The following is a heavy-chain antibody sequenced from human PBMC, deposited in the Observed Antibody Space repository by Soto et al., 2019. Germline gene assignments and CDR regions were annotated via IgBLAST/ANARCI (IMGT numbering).Heavy chain of an antibody. Sequence: SGPTLVNPTETLTLTCTVSGFSLSNPRMGVSWIRQPPGKALEWLAHIFSNDERSYSTSLKTRLTIFQDTSRNQVVLRLTNMDPVDTATYFCARLPLQNDFWTGFSAPGYFDSWGRGILVTVSS. CDR1: GFSLSNPRMG. CDR2: IFSNDER. D-gene: IGHD3-3*01. V-gene: IGHV2-26*01. J-gene: IGHJ4*02. CDR3: ARLPLQNDFWTGFSAPGYFDS.